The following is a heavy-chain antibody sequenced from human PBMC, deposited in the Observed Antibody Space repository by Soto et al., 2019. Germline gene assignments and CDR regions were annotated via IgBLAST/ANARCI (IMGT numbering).Heavy chain of an antibody. CDR1: GGSISSYY. CDR2: IYYSGST. D-gene: IGHD3-3*01. CDR3: ARDRLTIFGHYGMDV. V-gene: IGHV4-59*01. Sequence: SDTLSLTCTVSGGSISSYYWSWIRQPPGKGLEWIGYIYYSGSTNYNPSLKSRVTISVDTSKNQFSLKLSSVTAADTAVYYCARDRLTIFGHYGMDVWGQGTTVTVSS. J-gene: IGHJ6*02.